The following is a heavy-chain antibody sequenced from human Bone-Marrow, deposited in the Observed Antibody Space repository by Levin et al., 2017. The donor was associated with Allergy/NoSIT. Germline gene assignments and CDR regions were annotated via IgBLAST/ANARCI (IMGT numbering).Heavy chain of an antibody. V-gene: IGHV3-30*18. CDR2: IPDDGSDK. Sequence: GGSLRLSCAASGYNFRSFGIHWVRQAPGKGLEWVAVIPDDGSDKQYADSVKGRFTISRDDSKGTSYLQLSSLRGEDTAVYYCAKDHTGYHYNYGMDVWGQGTTVTVSS. J-gene: IGHJ6*02. CDR3: AKDHTGYHYNYGMDV. CDR1: GYNFRSFG.